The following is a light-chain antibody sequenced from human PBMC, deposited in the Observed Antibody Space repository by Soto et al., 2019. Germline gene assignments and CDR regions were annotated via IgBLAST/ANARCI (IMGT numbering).Light chain of an antibody. Sequence: QSVLTQPASVSGSPGQSITISCTGTSSDVGGYNYVSWYQQHPGKAPKLMIYEVSNRPSGVSNRFSGSKSGNTASLTISGLQADDEADYHCSSYTSSSIDYVFGTGTKLTVL. CDR1: SSDVGGYNY. J-gene: IGLJ1*01. V-gene: IGLV2-14*01. CDR3: SSYTSSSIDYV. CDR2: EVS.